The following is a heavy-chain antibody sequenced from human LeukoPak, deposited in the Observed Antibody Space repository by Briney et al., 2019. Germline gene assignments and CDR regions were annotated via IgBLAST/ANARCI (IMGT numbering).Heavy chain of an antibody. Sequence: PGRSLRLSCAASGVTFRSYDMHWVRQAPGKGLEWVAVVWYDESNKYDVDSVKVRFNISRNNSKITLYLQRNSLRAEDTALYYCAREDSSGAFDIWGQGTMVTVSS. D-gene: IGHD3-22*01. CDR2: VWYDESNK. J-gene: IGHJ3*02. CDR1: GVTFRSYD. V-gene: IGHV3-33*01. CDR3: AREDSSGAFDI.